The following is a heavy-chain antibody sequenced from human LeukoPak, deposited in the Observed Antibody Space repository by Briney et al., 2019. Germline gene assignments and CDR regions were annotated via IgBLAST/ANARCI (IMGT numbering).Heavy chain of an antibody. CDR1: GGSISSSSFY. Sequence: SETLSLTCNVSGGSISSSSFYWGLIRQPPGKGLEWLGSIYYAGSAYYNPSLKSRVTISIDTSKNQFSLKLSSVTAADTAVYYCARAGKLWFGELPDFWGQGTLVTVSS. CDR2: IYYAGSA. J-gene: IGHJ4*02. D-gene: IGHD3-10*01. V-gene: IGHV4-39*07. CDR3: ARAGKLWFGELPDF.